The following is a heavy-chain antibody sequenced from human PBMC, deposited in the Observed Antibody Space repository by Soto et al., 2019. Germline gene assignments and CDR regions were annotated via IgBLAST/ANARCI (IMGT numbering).Heavy chain of an antibody. Sequence: GASVKVSCKASGYTFNGYAMHWVRQAPGQRLEWMGWINAGNGNTKYSQKFQGRVTITRDTSASAAYMELSSLSSEDTAVYYCARAVAVAADFDYWGQGTLVTVSS. D-gene: IGHD6-19*01. CDR1: GYTFNGYA. V-gene: IGHV1-3*01. CDR3: ARAVAVAADFDY. J-gene: IGHJ4*02. CDR2: INAGNGNT.